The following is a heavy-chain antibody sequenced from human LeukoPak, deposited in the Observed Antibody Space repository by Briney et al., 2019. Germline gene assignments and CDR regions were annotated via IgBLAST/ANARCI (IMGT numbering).Heavy chain of an antibody. CDR3: AKAPSGWPKF. CDR1: GFTFSSYS. J-gene: IGHJ4*02. V-gene: IGHV3-21*04. D-gene: IGHD6-19*01. Sequence: GGSLRLSCAASGFTFSSYSMDWVRQAPGKGLEWVSSTSSSSSYIYYADSVKGRFTISRDNSKNTLYLQMNSLRAEDTAVYYCAKAPSGWPKFWGQGTLVTVSS. CDR2: TSSSSSYI.